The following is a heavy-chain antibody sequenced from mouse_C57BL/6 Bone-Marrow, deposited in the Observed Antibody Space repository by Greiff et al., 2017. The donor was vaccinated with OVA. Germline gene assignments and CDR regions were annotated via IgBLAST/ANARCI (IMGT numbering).Heavy chain of an antibody. J-gene: IGHJ2*01. V-gene: IGHV1-82*01. Sequence: VQLQQSGPELVKPGASVKISCKASGYAFSSSWMNWVKQRPGKGLEWIGRIYPGDGDTNYNGKFKGKATLTADKSSSTAYMQLSSLTSEDSAVYFCAAAQDPYYFDYWGQGTTLTVSS. D-gene: IGHD3-2*02. CDR1: GYAFSSSW. CDR2: IYPGDGDT. CDR3: AAAQDPYYFDY.